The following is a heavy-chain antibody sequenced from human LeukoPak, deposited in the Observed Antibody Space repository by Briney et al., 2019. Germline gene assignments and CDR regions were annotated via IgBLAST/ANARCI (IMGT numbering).Heavy chain of an antibody. J-gene: IGHJ5*02. CDR1: GFTFSTYS. V-gene: IGHV3-48*04. CDR3: ARVPRP. Sequence: GGSLRLSCAASGFTFSTYSMNWVRQAPGKGLEWVSYIRSSSSTIYYADSVKGRFTISRDNAKNSLYLQMNSLRAEDTAVYYCARVPRPWGQGTLVTVSS. CDR2: IRSSSSTI.